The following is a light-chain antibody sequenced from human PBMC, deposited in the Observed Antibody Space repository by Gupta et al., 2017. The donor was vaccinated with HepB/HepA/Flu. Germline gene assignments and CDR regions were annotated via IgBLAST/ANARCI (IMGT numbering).Light chain of an antibody. CDR1: QSVSSD. J-gene: IGKJ1*01. CDR2: GAS. Sequence: EIVMTQSPATLSVFPGERATLSCRASQSVSSDLAWYQQKPGQAPRLLIYGASTRATGIPARFSGSGSGTEFTLTISSLQSEDFAVYYCQQYKNWPPRTFGQGTKVEIK. V-gene: IGKV3-15*01. CDR3: QQYKNWPPRT.